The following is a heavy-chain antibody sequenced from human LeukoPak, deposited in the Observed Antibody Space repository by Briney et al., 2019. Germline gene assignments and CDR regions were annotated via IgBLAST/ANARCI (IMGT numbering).Heavy chain of an antibody. CDR1: GFTFSSYA. D-gene: IGHD1-26*01. J-gene: IGHJ4*02. CDR2: ISTTSSYI. V-gene: IGHV3-21*01. Sequence: PGGSLRLSCAASGFTFSSYAMSWVRQAPGKGLEWVSSISTTSSYIFYSDSVKGRFTISRDNAKNSVYLHMNSLRAEDTAVYYCATLGGSYDPFDYWGQGTLVTVSS. CDR3: ATLGGSYDPFDY.